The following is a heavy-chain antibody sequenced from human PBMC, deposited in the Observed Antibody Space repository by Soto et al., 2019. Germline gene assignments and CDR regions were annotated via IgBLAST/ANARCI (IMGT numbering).Heavy chain of an antibody. CDR2: INSDGSST. CDR1: GFTFSSYW. CDR3: ARSTRGYYDIFH. V-gene: IGHV3-74*01. Sequence: EVQLVESGGGLVQPGGSPRLSCAASGFTFSSYWMHWVRQAPGKGLVWVSRINSDGSSTSYADSVKGRFTISRDNAKNTLYLQMNSLRAEDTAVYYCARSTRGYYDIFHWGQGTLVTVSS. D-gene: IGHD3-9*01. J-gene: IGHJ4*02.